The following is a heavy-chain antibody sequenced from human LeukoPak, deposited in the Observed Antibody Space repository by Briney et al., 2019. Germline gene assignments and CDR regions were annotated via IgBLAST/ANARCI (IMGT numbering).Heavy chain of an antibody. CDR2: ISSSSSYI. Sequence: GGSLRLSCAASGFTFSSYSMNWVRQAPGKGLEWVSSISSSSSYIYYADSVKGRFTISRDNAKNSLYLQMNSLRAEDTAVYYCAREVSSWKCGSGSKYFDYWGQGTLVTVSS. J-gene: IGHJ4*02. CDR1: GFTFSSYS. CDR3: AREVSSWKCGSGSKYFDY. V-gene: IGHV3-21*01. D-gene: IGHD3-10*01.